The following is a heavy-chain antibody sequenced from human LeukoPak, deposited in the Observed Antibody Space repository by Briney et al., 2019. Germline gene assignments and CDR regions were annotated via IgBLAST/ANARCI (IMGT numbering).Heavy chain of an antibody. CDR1: GYTFTGYY. V-gene: IGHV1-2*02. D-gene: IGHD6-6*01. Sequence: GASVKVSCKASGYTFTGYYMHWARQAPGQGLEWMGWINPNSGGTNYAQKFEGRVTMTRDTSISTADMELSSLTSEDTAVYYCARGHSSLRLYYFDYWGQGTLVTVSS. CDR2: INPNSGGT. CDR3: ARGHSSLRLYYFDY. J-gene: IGHJ4*02.